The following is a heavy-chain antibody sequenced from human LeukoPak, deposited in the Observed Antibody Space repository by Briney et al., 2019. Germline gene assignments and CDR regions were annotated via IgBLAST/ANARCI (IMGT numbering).Heavy chain of an antibody. Sequence: SETLSLTCTVSGGPTTSYYWSWIRQPPGKGLEWVGYIYYSGSTNYNPSLKSRVTISVDTSKNQFSLKLSSLTAADPAVYYCARDTSGYRRGSFDYWGQGTLVTVSS. J-gene: IGHJ4*02. D-gene: IGHD3-22*01. V-gene: IGHV4-59*01. CDR2: IYYSGST. CDR3: ARDTSGYRRGSFDY. CDR1: GGPTTSYY.